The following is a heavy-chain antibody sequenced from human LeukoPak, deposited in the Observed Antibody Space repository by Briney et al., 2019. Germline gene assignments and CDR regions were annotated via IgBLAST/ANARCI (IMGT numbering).Heavy chain of an antibody. CDR1: GGSFSGYY. V-gene: IGHV4-34*01. Sequence: SETLSLTCAVYGGSFSGYYWSWIRQPPGKGLEWIGEINHSGSTNYNPSLKSRVTISVDTSKNQFSLKLSSVTAADTAVYYCARVLSSSGYYYRDWYFDLWGRGTLVTVSS. J-gene: IGHJ2*01. CDR2: INHSGST. D-gene: IGHD3-22*01. CDR3: ARVLSSSGYYYRDWYFDL.